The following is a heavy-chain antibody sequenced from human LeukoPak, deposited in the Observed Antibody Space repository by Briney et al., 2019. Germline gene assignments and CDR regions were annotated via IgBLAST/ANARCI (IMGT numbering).Heavy chain of an antibody. CDR2: VNHSGRT. V-gene: IGHV4-34*01. CDR3: ARGYCSGGSCYSSYYYSYMDV. CDR1: GGSFSDYW. J-gene: IGHJ6*03. D-gene: IGHD2-15*01. Sequence: SETLSLTCAVYGGSFSDYWWTWIRQSPGKGLEWIGEVNHSGRTNYNLSLKSRVSISVDRSKKQFSLKLSSVTAADTAVYYCARGYCSGGSCYSSYYYSYMDVWGKGTTVTVSS.